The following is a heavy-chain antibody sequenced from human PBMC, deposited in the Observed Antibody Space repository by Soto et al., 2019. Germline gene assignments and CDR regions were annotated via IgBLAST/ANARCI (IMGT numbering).Heavy chain of an antibody. CDR3: ARFVAAAGTFHHWFGP. CDR2: IIPIFGTA. CDR1: GGTFSSYA. V-gene: IGHV1-69*13. J-gene: IGHJ5*02. D-gene: IGHD6-13*01. Sequence: SVKVSCKASGGTFSSYAISWVRQAPGQGLEWMGGIIPIFGTANYAQKFQGRVTITADESTSTAYMELSSLRSEDTAVYYCARFVAAAGTFHHWFGPWGQGTLVTVSS.